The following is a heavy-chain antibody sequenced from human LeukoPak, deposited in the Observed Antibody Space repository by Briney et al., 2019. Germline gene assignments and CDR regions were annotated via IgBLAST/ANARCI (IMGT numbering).Heavy chain of an antibody. D-gene: IGHD1-26*01. CDR2: IYSGGST. CDR1: GFTFSSYW. J-gene: IGHJ4*02. CDR3: ARGRSYRYPFDY. Sequence: GGSLRLSCAASGFTFSSYWMHWVRQAPGKGLVWVSVIYSGGSTYYADSVKGRFTISRDNSKNTLYLQMNSLRAEDTAVYYCARGRSYRYPFDYWGQGTLVTVSS. V-gene: IGHV3-53*01.